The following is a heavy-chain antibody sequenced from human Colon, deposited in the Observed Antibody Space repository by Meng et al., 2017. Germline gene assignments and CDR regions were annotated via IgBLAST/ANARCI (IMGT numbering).Heavy chain of an antibody. J-gene: IGHJ1*01. CDR1: GFTFSSYA. CDR3: ARGWWLQAFQH. V-gene: IGHV3-30*01. D-gene: IGHD5-24*01. Sequence: GGSLRLSCAASGFTFSSYAMHWVRQAPGKGLEWVAVISYDGSNKYYADSVKARFTISRDNSKNTLYLQMNSLRAEDTAVYYCARGWWLQAFQHWGQGTLVTVSS. CDR2: ISYDGSNK.